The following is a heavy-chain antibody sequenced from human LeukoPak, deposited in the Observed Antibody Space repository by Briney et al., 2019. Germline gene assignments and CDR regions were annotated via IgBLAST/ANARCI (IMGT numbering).Heavy chain of an antibody. J-gene: IGHJ4*02. CDR3: AKGRREGGNARYSADY. Sequence: PGGSLRLSCAASGFTFRSYAMSWVRQAPGKGLEWVSGVSGNGGSTYYVDSVKGRFTISRDNSKNTLYLQMNSLRAEDTAVYYCAKGRREGGNARYSADYWGQGTLVTVSS. CDR2: VSGNGGST. D-gene: IGHD4-4*01. CDR1: GFTFRSYA. V-gene: IGHV3-23*01.